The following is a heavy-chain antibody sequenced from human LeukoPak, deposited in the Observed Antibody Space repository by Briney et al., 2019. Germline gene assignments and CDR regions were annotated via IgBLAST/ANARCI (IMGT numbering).Heavy chain of an antibody. CDR1: GFTFCSYS. Sequence: GGSLRLSCAASGFTFCSYSMNWVRQAPGKGLEWVSSISSSSSYIYYADSVKGRFTISRDNAKNSLYLQMNSLRAEDTAVYYCAREGYCSSTSCPKGFDYWGQGTLVTVSS. V-gene: IGHV3-21*01. CDR2: ISSSSSYI. J-gene: IGHJ4*02. CDR3: AREGYCSSTSCPKGFDY. D-gene: IGHD2-2*01.